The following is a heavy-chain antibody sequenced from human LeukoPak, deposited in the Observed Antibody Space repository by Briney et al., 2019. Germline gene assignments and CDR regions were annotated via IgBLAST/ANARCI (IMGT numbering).Heavy chain of an antibody. CDR1: GYTFTSYR. J-gene: IGHJ4*02. CDR3: TRDPSNTSGWYIYFDY. Sequence: ASVKVSCKASGYTFTSYRISWVRQAPGQGLEWMGWISTYNGDTNYAQNFKGRVTMTTDASTSTAYMELRSLRSDDTAVYYCTRDPSNTSGWYIYFDYWGQGALVTVSS. V-gene: IGHV1-18*01. CDR2: ISTYNGDT. D-gene: IGHD6-19*01.